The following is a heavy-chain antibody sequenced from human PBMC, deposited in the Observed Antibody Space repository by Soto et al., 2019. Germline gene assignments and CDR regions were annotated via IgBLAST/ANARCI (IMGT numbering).Heavy chain of an antibody. D-gene: IGHD4-17*01. CDR3: ARAHYGDYGYGMDV. J-gene: IGHJ6*02. CDR1: GGSISSGGYS. Sequence: QLQLQESGSGLVKPSQTLSLTCAVSGGSISSGGYSWSWIRQPPGKGLEWIGYIYHSGSTYYNPSLKGRVTISVDRSKNQFCLKLSSVTAADTAVYYCARAHYGDYGYGMDVWCQGTTVTVSS. CDR2: IYHSGST. V-gene: IGHV4-30-2*01.